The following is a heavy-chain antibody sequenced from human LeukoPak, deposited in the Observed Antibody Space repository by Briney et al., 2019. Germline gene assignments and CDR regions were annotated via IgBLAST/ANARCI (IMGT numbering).Heavy chain of an antibody. J-gene: IGHJ6*03. Sequence: GASVKVSCKASGYTFTSYGISWVRQAPGQGLEWMGWTSAYNGNTNYAQKLQGRVTMTTDTSTSTAYMELRSLRSDDTAVYYCARVGYCTNGVCHIPYYYYYMDVWGKGTTVTVSS. V-gene: IGHV1-18*01. D-gene: IGHD2-8*01. CDR3: ARVGYCTNGVCHIPYYYYYMDV. CDR2: TSAYNGNT. CDR1: GYTFTSYG.